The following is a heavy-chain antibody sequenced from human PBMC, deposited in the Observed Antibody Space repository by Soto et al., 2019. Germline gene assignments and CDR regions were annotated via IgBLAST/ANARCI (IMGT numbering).Heavy chain of an antibody. CDR2: IYPGDSDP. Sequence: GESLKIHCHGSGYGFGNYWIGWVRQMPGKGLEWMGFIYPGDSDPRFRPFVQGPVAHSLDKFHSTAYPQWNSVKASDTAIYFCARLSPRYCSRRICHKLCYFDTDVLGQGTT. CDR1: GYGFGNYW. CDR3: ARLSPRYCSRRICHKLCYFDTDV. D-gene: IGHD2-15*01. V-gene: IGHV5-51*01. J-gene: IGHJ6*01.